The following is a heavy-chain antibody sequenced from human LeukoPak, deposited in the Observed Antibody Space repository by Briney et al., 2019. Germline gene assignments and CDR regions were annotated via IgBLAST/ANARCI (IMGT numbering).Heavy chain of an antibody. V-gene: IGHV4-30-2*01. D-gene: IGHD4-17*01. CDR1: GGSINSSVYP. CDR2: VSPGGNT. CDR3: ARGGDNGDYVWVDP. J-gene: IGHJ5*02. Sequence: SETLSLTCTVSGGSINSSVYPWSWIRQPPGKGLEWIGYVSPGGNTYYNPSLQSRVTISVDRSKNQFSLKLTSVTAADTAVYYCARGGDNGDYVWVDPWGQGTLVTVSS.